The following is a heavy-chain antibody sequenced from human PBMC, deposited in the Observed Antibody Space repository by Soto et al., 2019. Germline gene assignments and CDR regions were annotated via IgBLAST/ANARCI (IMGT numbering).Heavy chain of an antibody. CDR1: GYTFTSYG. V-gene: IGHV1-18*01. J-gene: IGHJ5*02. D-gene: IGHD2-8*01. Sequence: ASVKVSCKASGYTFTSYGISWVRQAPGQGLEWMGWISAYNGNTNYAQKLQGRVTMTTDTSTSTAYMELRSLRSDDTAVYYCARDPCTNGVCPTNWFDPWGQGTLVTVSS. CDR2: ISAYNGNT. CDR3: ARDPCTNGVCPTNWFDP.